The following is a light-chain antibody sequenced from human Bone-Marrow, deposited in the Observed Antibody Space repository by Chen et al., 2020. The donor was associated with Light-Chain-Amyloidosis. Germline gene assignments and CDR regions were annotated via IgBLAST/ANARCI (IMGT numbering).Light chain of an antibody. CDR1: NIGSTS. V-gene: IGLV3-21*02. CDR3: QVWERSSDRPV. J-gene: IGLJ3*02. CDR2: DDS. Sequence: SYVLTQPSSVSVAPGQTATIACGGNNIGSTSVHWYQQTPGQAPLLVVYDDSDRPSGIPERLSGANSGNTATLTSRRGEAGEEADYYCQVWERSSDRPVFGGGTKLTVL.